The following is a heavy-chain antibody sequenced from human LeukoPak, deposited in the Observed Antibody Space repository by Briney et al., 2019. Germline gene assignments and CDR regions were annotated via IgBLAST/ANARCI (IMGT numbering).Heavy chain of an antibody. CDR1: GYSFTTYW. CDR3: ARTYYYDTSGYFPLDP. CDR2: IYPGDSDT. Sequence: GESLKISCKGSGYSFTTYWIGWVRQMPGKGLEWMGIIYPGDSDTRYSPSFQGQVTISAGRSISTAYLQWSSLKASDTALYYCARTYYYDTSGYFPLDPWGQGTLVTVSS. D-gene: IGHD3-22*01. V-gene: IGHV5-51*01. J-gene: IGHJ5*02.